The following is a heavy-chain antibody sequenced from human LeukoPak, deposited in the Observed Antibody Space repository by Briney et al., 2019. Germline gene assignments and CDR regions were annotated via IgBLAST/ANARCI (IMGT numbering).Heavy chain of an antibody. V-gene: IGHV1-46*01. CDR3: ARTPLAGTGYFDY. D-gene: IGHD6-19*01. CDR1: EYTFTSYY. J-gene: IGHJ4*02. CDR2: INPSRGST. Sequence: ASVKLSCKASEYTFTSYYIHWVRQAPGQGLEWMGIINPSRGSTAYAQMFQGRLTMPRDTSTSTVYMELGSLRSEDTAVYYCARTPLAGTGYFDYWGQGTLVTVSS.